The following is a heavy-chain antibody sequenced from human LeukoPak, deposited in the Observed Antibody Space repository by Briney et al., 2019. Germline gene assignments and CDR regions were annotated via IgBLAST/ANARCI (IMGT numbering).Heavy chain of an antibody. J-gene: IGHJ4*02. Sequence: SETLSLTCAVYGGSFSDYWWTWIRQSPGKGLEWIGEVNHSGRTNYNPSLKSRVSISVDRSKKQFSLKLTSVTAADTAVYYCARDSSYSSGWFNKQFDYWGQGTLVTVSS. CDR1: GGSFSDYW. CDR2: VNHSGRT. CDR3: ARDSSYSSGWFNKQFDY. V-gene: IGHV4-34*01. D-gene: IGHD6-19*01.